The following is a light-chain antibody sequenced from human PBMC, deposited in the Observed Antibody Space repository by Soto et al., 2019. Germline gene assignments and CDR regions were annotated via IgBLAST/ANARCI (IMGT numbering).Light chain of an antibody. CDR1: NIGGKS. CDR3: QVWDNSSVSVV. V-gene: IGLV3-21*02. J-gene: IGLJ2*01. Sequence: SYELTQPPSVSVAPGLTATIACGGDNIGGKSVHWYQQKAGQAPVLIVYDDDDRPSGIPERISASNSGNTATLYISRVEAGDEADYYWQVWDNSSVSVVFGGGTKLTVL. CDR2: DDD.